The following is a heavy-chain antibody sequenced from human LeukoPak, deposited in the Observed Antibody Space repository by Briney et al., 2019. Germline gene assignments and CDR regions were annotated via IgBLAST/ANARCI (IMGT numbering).Heavy chain of an antibody. CDR2: IKQDGSEK. CDR3: ARETHSDAFDI. Sequence: PGGSLRLSCAASGFTFSSYWMSWVRQAPGKVLEWVANIKQDGSEKYYVDSVKGRFTISRDNAKNSLYLQMTSLRAEDTAVYYCARETHSDAFDIWGQGTMVTVSS. J-gene: IGHJ3*02. CDR1: GFTFSSYW. V-gene: IGHV3-7*01.